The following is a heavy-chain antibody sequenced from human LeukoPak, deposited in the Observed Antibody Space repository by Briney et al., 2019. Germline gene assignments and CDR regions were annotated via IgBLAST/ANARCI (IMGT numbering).Heavy chain of an antibody. CDR1: GFTFSSYS. Sequence: GGSLRLSCAAYGFTFSSYSMNWVRQAPGKGLEWVSCISSSSGDINYADSVKGRFIISRDSAKQSLYLQMNNLRAEDTAVYYCARDPDSRPTRYNWFDPWGQGTLVTVSS. CDR2: ISSSSGDI. J-gene: IGHJ5*02. V-gene: IGHV3-21*01. D-gene: IGHD3-22*01. CDR3: ARDPDSRPTRYNWFDP.